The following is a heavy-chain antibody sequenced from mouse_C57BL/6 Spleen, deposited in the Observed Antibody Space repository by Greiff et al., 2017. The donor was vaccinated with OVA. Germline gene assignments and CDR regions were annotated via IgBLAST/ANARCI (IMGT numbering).Heavy chain of an antibody. CDR1: GYAFTNYL. Sequence: VQLQQSGAELVRPGTSVKVSCKASGYAFTNYLIEWVKQRPGQGLEWIGVINPGSGGTNYTEKFKGKATLTADKSSSTAYMQLSSLTSEDSAVYFCASYYGSSFDYWGQGTTLTVSS. CDR3: ASYYGSSFDY. CDR2: INPGSGGT. D-gene: IGHD1-1*01. J-gene: IGHJ2*01. V-gene: IGHV1-54*01.